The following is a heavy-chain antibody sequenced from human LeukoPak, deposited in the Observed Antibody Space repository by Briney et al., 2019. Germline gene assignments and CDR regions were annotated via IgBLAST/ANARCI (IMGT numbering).Heavy chain of an antibody. CDR2: INHSGST. CDR3: ARGPMLYCDFWSGPNAFDI. Sequence: SETLSLTCAVYGGSFSGYYWSWIRQPPGKGLEWIGEINHSGSTNYNPSLKSRVTISVDTSKNQFSLKLSSVTAADTAVYYCARGPMLYCDFWSGPNAFDIWGQGTMVTVSS. D-gene: IGHD3-3*01. V-gene: IGHV4-34*01. CDR1: GGSFSGYY. J-gene: IGHJ3*02.